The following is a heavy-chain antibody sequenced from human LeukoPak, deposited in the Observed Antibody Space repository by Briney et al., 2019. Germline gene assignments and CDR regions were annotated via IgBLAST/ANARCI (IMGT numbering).Heavy chain of an antibody. D-gene: IGHD1-26*01. CDR3: ARGGAAPDY. V-gene: IGHV3-7*01. J-gene: IGHJ4*02. CDR2: IKQEGSEK. CDR1: GFTFSSYW. Sequence: SGGSLRLSCAASGFTFSSYWMSWVRQAPGKGLEWVANIKQEGSEKNYVDSVKGRFTISRDNTKNSLYLQMNSLRAEDTAVYYCARGGAAPDYWGLGILVTVSS.